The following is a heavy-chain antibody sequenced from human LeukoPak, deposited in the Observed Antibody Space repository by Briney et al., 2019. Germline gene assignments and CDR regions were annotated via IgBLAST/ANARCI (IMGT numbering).Heavy chain of an antibody. Sequence: ASVKVSCKASGYSFTDYYMHWVRQAPGQGLEWMGWINPNSGDTNYAQKFQGRVTMTRDTSVNTAYMELSRLRSDDTAVYYCARDPYGANSFWGQGTLATVSS. CDR1: GYSFTDYY. CDR2: INPNSGDT. D-gene: IGHD4-23*01. CDR3: ARDPYGANSF. J-gene: IGHJ4*02. V-gene: IGHV1-2*02.